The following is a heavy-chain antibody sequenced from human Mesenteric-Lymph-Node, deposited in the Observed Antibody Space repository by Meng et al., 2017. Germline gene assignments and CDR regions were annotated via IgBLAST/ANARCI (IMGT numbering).Heavy chain of an antibody. J-gene: IGHJ6*02. CDR1: GGTFSSYT. CDR3: ARHREGITLRYFDWLSGMDV. D-gene: IGHD3-9*01. Sequence: ASVKVSCKASGGTFSSYTISWVRQAPGQGLEWMGWISAYNGNTNYAQKLQGRVTMTTDTSTSTAYMELRSLRSDDTAVYYCARHREGITLRYFDWLSGMDVWGQGTTVTVSS. V-gene: IGHV1-18*01. CDR2: ISAYNGNT.